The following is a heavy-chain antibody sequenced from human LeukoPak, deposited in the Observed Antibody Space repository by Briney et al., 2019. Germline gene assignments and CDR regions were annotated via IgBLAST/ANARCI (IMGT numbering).Heavy chain of an antibody. J-gene: IGHJ4*02. Sequence: ASVTVSCKASGYTLTNYAMHWVRQAPGQRLEWMGWINAGNGNTKYSQKLQGRVTITRDTSASTAYMELSSLTSEDTAVYYCAIEQHLVIHYWGQGTLVTVSS. CDR3: AIEQHLVIHY. CDR2: INAGNGNT. CDR1: GYTLTNYA. D-gene: IGHD6-13*01. V-gene: IGHV1-3*01.